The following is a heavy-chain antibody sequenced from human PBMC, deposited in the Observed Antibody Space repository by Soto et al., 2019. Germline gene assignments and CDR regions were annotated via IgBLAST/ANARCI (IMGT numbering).Heavy chain of an antibody. CDR3: ARQFGGYYDSSGYFTFDY. J-gene: IGHJ4*02. V-gene: IGHV4-30-4*01. Sequence: SETLSLTCTVSGGSISSGDYYWSWIRQPPGKGLEWIGYIYYSGSTYYNPSLKSRVTISVDTSKNQFSLKLSPVTAADTAVYYCARQFGGYYDSSGYFTFDYWGQGTLVTVSS. CDR1: GGSISSGDYY. CDR2: IYYSGST. D-gene: IGHD3-22*01.